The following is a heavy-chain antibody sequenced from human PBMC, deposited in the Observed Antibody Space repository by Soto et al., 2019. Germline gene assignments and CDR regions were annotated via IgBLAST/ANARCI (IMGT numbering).Heavy chain of an antibody. CDR3: ARRREVYYYGLDV. D-gene: IGHD1-26*01. V-gene: IGHV3-74*01. CDR2: INSDGSST. Sequence: EERLVEAGGVSVQPGGSLRLSCAASRFTFSSYWMYWVRQAPGKGLVWVSRINSDGSSTRYADSVKGRFSISRDNSKSKLYLQMNTLRAEDTAVYYCARRREVYYYGLDVWGQGTTVTVSS. J-gene: IGHJ6*02. CDR1: RFTFSSYW.